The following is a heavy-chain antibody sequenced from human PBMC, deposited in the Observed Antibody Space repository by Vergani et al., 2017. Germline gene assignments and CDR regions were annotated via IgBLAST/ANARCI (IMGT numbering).Heavy chain of an antibody. J-gene: IGHJ4*02. Sequence: QVDLQESGPGLVKSSETLSLNCAVSGYSVGSGYYWGWIRQPPGRGLGWIGFVHRNGNTYYTSSLRSRATISRDTSKNHFSLRLTSVTAADTAVYYGARQNPYGSAHVDFWGRGVLVTVSA. CDR1: GYSVGSGYY. CDR2: VHRNGNT. V-gene: IGHV4-38-2*01. CDR3: ARQNPYGSAHVDF. D-gene: IGHD3-10*01.